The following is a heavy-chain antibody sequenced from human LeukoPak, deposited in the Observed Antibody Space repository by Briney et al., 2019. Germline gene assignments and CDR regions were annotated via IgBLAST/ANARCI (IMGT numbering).Heavy chain of an antibody. CDR2: IQQDGGEQ. D-gene: IGHD3-22*01. V-gene: IGHV3-7*01. J-gene: IGHJ3*02. CDR3: ARDNRYYYDISGTGDAFDI. Sequence: GGSLRLSCAASGFTFSRFWMRWVRQAPRKGLERVANIQQDGGEQYYVDSVKGRFTISRDNATNSLYLEMLRLRAEDTAVYYCARDNRYYYDISGTGDAFDIWGQGTMVTVSS. CDR1: GFTFSRFW.